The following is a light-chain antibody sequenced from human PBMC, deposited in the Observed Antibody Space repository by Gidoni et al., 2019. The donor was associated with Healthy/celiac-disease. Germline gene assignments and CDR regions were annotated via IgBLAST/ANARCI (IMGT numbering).Light chain of an antibody. CDR3: QQYYSTPPT. CDR2: WAS. Sequence: DIVMTQSPDSLAVSLGERATINFKSSQIVLYISNNKNYLAWYQQKPGQPPKLLIYWASTRESGVPDRFSGSGSGTDFTLTISSLQAEDVAVYYCQQYYSTPPTFGQGTKLEIK. V-gene: IGKV4-1*01. CDR1: QIVLYISNNKNY. J-gene: IGKJ2*01.